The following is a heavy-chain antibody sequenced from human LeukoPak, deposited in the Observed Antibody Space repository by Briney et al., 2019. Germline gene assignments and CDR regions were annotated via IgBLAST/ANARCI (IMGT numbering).Heavy chain of an antibody. D-gene: IGHD3-22*01. CDR1: GGSISSGGYY. V-gene: IGHV4-31*03. J-gene: IGHJ5*02. Sequence: SETLSLTCTVSGGSISSGGYYWSWIRQHPGKGLEWIGYIYYSGSTYYNPSLKSRVTISVDTSKNQFSLKLSSVTAADTAVYYCAIVTMIVVGDNWFDPWGQGTLVTVSS. CDR3: AIVTMIVVGDNWFDP. CDR2: IYYSGST.